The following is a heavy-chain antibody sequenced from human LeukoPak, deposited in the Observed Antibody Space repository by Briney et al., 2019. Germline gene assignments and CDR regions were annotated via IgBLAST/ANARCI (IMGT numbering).Heavy chain of an antibody. V-gene: IGHV1-69*04. CDR2: IIPLLGKT. D-gene: IGHD5-12*01. J-gene: IGHJ4*02. CDR1: GGTFSSYG. CDR3: ARDVGAMVATIMDY. Sequence: GASVKVSCKASGGTFSSYGMSWVRQAPGQGLEWMGRIIPLLGKTNYAQKFQGRVTITADRSASTAYMELSSLISEDTALYYCARDVGAMVATIMDYWGQGTQVTVSS.